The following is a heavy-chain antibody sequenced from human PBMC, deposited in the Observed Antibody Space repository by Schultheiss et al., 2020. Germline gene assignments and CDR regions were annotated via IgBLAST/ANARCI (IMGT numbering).Heavy chain of an antibody. J-gene: IGHJ4*02. CDR3: ARRPHYGDYFA. CDR2: IYTSGST. V-gene: IGHV4-61*02. CDR1: GGSISSGGYY. D-gene: IGHD4-17*01. Sequence: SETLSLTCAVSGGSISSGGYYWSWIRQPAGKGLEWIGRIYTSGSTNYNPSLKSRVTISVDTSKNQFSLKLSSVTAADTAVYYCARRPHYGDYFAWGQGTLVTVSS.